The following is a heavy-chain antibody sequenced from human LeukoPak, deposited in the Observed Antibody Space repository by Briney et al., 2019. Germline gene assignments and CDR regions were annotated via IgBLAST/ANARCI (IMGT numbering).Heavy chain of an antibody. CDR1: GGSISSFY. J-gene: IGHJ4*02. CDR3: ARGYGYSGYIDY. Sequence: PSETLSLTCTVSGGSISSFYWSWIRQPPGKGLEWSGYIYYSGSTNYNPSLKSRVTISVDTSKNQFSLKLSSVTAADTAVYYCARGYGYSGYIDYWGQGTLVTVSS. CDR2: IYYSGST. D-gene: IGHD5-12*01. V-gene: IGHV4-59*01.